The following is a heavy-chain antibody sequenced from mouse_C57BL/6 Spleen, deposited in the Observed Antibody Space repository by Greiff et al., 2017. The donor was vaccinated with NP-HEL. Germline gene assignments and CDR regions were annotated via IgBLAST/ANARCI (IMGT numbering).Heavy chain of an antibody. CDR3: ARGNWDWYFDV. Sequence: EVKLMESGPGLVKPSQSLSLTCSVTGYSITSGYYWNWIRQFPGNKLEWMGYISYDGSNNYNPSLKNPISITRDTSKNQFFLKLNSVTTEDTATYYCARGNWDWYFDVWGTGTTVTVSS. CDR1: GYSITSGYY. D-gene: IGHD4-1*01. J-gene: IGHJ1*03. V-gene: IGHV3-6*01. CDR2: ISYDGSN.